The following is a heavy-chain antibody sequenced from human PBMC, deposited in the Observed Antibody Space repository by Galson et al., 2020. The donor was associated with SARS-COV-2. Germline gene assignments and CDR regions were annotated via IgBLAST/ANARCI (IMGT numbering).Heavy chain of an antibody. CDR1: GGSFSDDY. CDR2: INHSGSS. J-gene: IGHJ6*02. CDR3: ARGQWQRLPPLSFYYAMDV. Sequence: SQASETLSLTCAVYGGSFSDDYWSWIRQPPGKGLEWIGEINHSGSSKYNPSLKNRVTISLDTSENRFTLKVSSVTAADTAVYYCARGQWQRLPPLSFYYAMDVWGQGTTVTVSS. V-gene: IGHV4-34*01. D-gene: IGHD5-12*01.